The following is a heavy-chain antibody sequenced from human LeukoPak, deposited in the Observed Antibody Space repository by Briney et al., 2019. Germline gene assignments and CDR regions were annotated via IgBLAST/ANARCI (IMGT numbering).Heavy chain of an antibody. D-gene: IGHD2-2*01. CDR1: GFTFSSYA. CDR3: ARVSLYCSSTSCFHYYFDY. J-gene: IGHJ4*02. Sequence: QAVGSLRLSCTASGFTFSSYAMSWVRQAPGKGLEWVSAISGSGGSTYYADSVKGRFTISRDNAKNSLYLQMNSLRAEDTAVYYCARVSLYCSSTSCFHYYFDYWGQGTLVTVSS. V-gene: IGHV3-23*01. CDR2: ISGSGGST.